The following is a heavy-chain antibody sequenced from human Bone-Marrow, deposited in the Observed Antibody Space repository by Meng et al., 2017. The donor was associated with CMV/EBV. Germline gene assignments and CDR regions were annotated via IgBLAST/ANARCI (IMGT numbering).Heavy chain of an antibody. J-gene: IGHJ3*01. V-gene: IGHV1-2*02. CDR1: GYTFTSYD. D-gene: IGHD6-13*01. CDR2: INPNSGGT. Sequence: ASVKVSCKASGYTFTSYDINWVRQATGQGLEWMGWINPNSGGTNYAQKFQGRVTMTRDTSISTAYMELSRLRSDDTAVYYCARDGRIAAAAHWGQGTMVTVSS. CDR3: ARDGRIAAAAH.